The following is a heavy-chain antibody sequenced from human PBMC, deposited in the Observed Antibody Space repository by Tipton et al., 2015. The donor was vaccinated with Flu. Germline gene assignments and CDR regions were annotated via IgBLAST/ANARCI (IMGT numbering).Heavy chain of an antibody. CDR2: IYHSGST. D-gene: IGHD1-26*01. CDR3: ARDNLLQSGGTRPYYYYAMDV. V-gene: IGHV4-38-2*02. Sequence: TLSLTCVVSGYSISSGYYWGWVRQPPGKGLEWIGTIYHSGSTYYNPSLKSRVTISVDTSKNQFSLKLSSVTAADTAVYYCARDNLLQSGGTRPYYYYAMDVWGQGTTVTVSS. J-gene: IGHJ6*02. CDR1: GYSISSGYY.